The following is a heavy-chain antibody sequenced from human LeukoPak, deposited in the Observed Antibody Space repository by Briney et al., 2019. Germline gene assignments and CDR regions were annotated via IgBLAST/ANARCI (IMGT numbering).Heavy chain of an antibody. CDR3: AREGHGIGSYGYLDY. Sequence: PGGSLRLSCAASGFTFSSYSMNWVRQAPGKGLEWVSSISSSSSYIYYADSVKGRFTISRDNAKNSLYLQMNSLRAEDTAVYYCAREGHGIGSYGYLDYWGQGTLVTVSS. V-gene: IGHV3-21*01. CDR1: GFTFSSYS. CDR2: ISSSSSYI. D-gene: IGHD1-26*01. J-gene: IGHJ4*02.